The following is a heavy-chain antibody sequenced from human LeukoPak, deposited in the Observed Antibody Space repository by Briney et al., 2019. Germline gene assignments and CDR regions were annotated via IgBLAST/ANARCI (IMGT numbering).Heavy chain of an antibody. CDR3: ARRSPELPRD. CDR1: GYTFTGYY. CDR2: INPNSGGA. J-gene: IGHJ4*02. V-gene: IGHV1-2*02. D-gene: IGHD1-26*01. Sequence: GASVKVSCKASGYTFTGYYMHWVRQAPGQGLEWMGGINPNSGGANYAQKSQGRVTMTRDTSISTAYMELSRLRFDDTAVYYCARRSPELPRDWGQGTLVTVSS.